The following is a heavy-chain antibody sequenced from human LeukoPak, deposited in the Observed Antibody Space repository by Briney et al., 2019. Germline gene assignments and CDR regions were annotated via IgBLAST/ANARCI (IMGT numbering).Heavy chain of an antibody. Sequence: GGSLRLSCAASGFTFSSYSMSWVRQAPGKGLEWVSSISSSSSYIYYADSVKGRFTISRDNAKNSLYLQMNSLRAEDTAVYYCARVYYDFWSNPNPEDYWGQGTLVTVSS. CDR2: ISSSSSYI. CDR1: GFTFSSYS. CDR3: ARVYYDFWSNPNPEDY. D-gene: IGHD3-3*01. J-gene: IGHJ4*02. V-gene: IGHV3-21*01.